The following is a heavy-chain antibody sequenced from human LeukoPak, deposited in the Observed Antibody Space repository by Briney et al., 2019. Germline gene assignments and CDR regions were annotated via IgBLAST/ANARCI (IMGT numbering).Heavy chain of an antibody. D-gene: IGHD6-19*01. Sequence: SETLSLTCSVSDGSISSYYWSWIRQPPGKGLEWIGYIYYSGSTNYNPSLKSRVTISVDTSKNQFSLKLSSVTAADTAVYYCAAKIAVEFDYWGQGTLVTVSS. J-gene: IGHJ4*02. CDR3: AAKIAVEFDY. CDR1: DGSISSYY. CDR2: IYYSGST. V-gene: IGHV4-59*08.